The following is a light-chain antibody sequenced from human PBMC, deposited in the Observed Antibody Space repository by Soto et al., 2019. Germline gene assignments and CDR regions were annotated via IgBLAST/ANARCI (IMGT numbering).Light chain of an antibody. V-gene: IGLV2-14*01. CDR3: NSYTSSSTGV. J-gene: IGLJ3*02. CDR1: SSDVGGYYY. CDR2: EVS. Sequence: QSALTQPASVSASPGQSITISCTGTSSDVGGYYYVCWYQQHPGKAPKLMIYEVSNRPSGVSNRFSGSKSGNTAYLTISGLQAEDEADYYCNSYTSSSTGVFGGGTKLTVL.